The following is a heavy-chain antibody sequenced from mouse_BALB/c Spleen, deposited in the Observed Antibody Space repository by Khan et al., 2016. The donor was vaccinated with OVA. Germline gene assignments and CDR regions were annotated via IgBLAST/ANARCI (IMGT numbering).Heavy chain of an antibody. J-gene: IGHJ3*01. CDR3: AREASSWDFSLPY. Sequence: VQLQQPGPELVEPGASVKMSCKASGYTFTNYVLHWVKQKPGQGLEWIGYINPYNAGIRSNEKFKDKATLTSDISSTTAYMELSSLTSEASAVYYCAREASSWDFSLPYWGQGTLVTVSA. V-gene: IGHV1S136*01. CDR2: INPYNAGI. CDR1: GYTFTNYV. D-gene: IGHD4-1*01.